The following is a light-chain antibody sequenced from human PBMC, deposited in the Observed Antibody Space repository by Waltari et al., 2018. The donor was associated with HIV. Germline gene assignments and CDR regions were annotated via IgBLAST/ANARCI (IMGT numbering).Light chain of an antibody. J-gene: IGLJ2*01. Sequence: NFMLTQPHSVSESPGTTVIISCTRSSGRIASTSVQWYQQRPGSAPATVIYENTQRPSGVPDRFSGSIDSSSNSASLTISGLRTEDEADYYCQSYFSSNDVIFGGGTKLTVL. CDR3: QSYFSSNDVI. CDR2: ENT. CDR1: SGRIASTS. V-gene: IGLV6-57*04.